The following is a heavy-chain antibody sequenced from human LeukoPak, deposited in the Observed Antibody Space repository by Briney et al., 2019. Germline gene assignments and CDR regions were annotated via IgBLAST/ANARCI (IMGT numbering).Heavy chain of an antibody. V-gene: IGHV3-21*06. CDR2: ISRNSRYI. CDR1: GFSFSTYS. D-gene: IGHD1-20*01. CDR3: ARGIGLDNWNLGY. J-gene: IGHJ4*02. Sequence: PGGSLRLSCAASGFSFSTYSMNWVRQAPGKGLEWVSSISRNSRYIYYADSMRGRFTISRDNAKNSLYLQMNSLKPEDTAVYYCARGIGLDNWNLGYWGQGTLVTVSS.